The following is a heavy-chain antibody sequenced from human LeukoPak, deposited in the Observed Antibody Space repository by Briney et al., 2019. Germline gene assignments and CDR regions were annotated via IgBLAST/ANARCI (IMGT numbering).Heavy chain of an antibody. CDR1: GFTFCTYA. CDR3: AKDLAGSGSYSFDY. Sequence: GGALGLSCAAPGFTFCTYALNWVRQAPGGGLGWVSAISGSGGSTYYADSVKGRFTTSRDNSKNTLYLQMNSLRAEDTAVYYCAKDLAGSGSYSFDYWGQGTLVTVSS. D-gene: IGHD1-26*01. V-gene: IGHV3-23*01. J-gene: IGHJ4*02. CDR2: ISGSGGST.